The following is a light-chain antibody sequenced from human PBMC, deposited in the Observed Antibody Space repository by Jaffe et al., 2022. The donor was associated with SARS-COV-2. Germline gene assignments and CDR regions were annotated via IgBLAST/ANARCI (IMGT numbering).Light chain of an antibody. V-gene: IGKV4-1*01. CDR1: QSVFYNFNNQNN. Sequence: DIVMTQSPDSLAVSLGERAAINCKSSQSVFYNFNNQNNLAWYQQKAGQPPKLLIYWASTRESGVPDRFSGSGSGTDFTLTISPLQAEDAGVYYCQQYLSVPTFGQGTTVEIK. CDR2: WAS. CDR3: QQYLSVPT. J-gene: IGKJ1*01.